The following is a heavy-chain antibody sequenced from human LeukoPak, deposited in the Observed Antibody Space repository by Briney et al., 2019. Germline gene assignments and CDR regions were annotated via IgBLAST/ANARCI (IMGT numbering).Heavy chain of an antibody. Sequence: GASVKVSCKSSGATFSNFAISWVRQAPGQGLEWMGRIIPILNMSHYAQKFQGRFTVTADKSTTTAYMDLGTLTSDDTAIYYCAREPRDFHTSAWGPFDIWGQGTMVTVSS. CDR3: AREPRDFHTSAWGPFDI. CDR2: IIPILNMS. CDR1: GATFSNFA. J-gene: IGHJ3*02. D-gene: IGHD2/OR15-2a*01. V-gene: IGHV1-69*04.